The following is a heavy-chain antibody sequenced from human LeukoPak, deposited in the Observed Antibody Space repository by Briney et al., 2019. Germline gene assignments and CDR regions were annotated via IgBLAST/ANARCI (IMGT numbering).Heavy chain of an antibody. V-gene: IGHV4-59*11. CDR2: IYYSGST. CDR1: GGSISSHY. J-gene: IGHJ4*02. Sequence: SETLSLTRTVSGGSISSHYRSWIRRPPGKGLEWIGYIYYSGSTNYNPSLKSRVTISVDTSKNQFSLKLSSVTAADTAVYYCARAPRLAGHCYFDYWGQGTLVTVSS. CDR3: ARAPRLAGHCYFDY. D-gene: IGHD6-19*01.